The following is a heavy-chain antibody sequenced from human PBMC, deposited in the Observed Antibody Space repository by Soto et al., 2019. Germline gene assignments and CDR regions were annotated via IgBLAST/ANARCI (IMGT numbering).Heavy chain of an antibody. CDR1: GGSIGSGGYY. J-gene: IGHJ2*01. D-gene: IGHD5-18*01. CDR3: ARSPPQQLWLNWYFDL. Sequence: QVQLQESGPGLVKPSQTLSLTCTVSGGSIGSGGYYWSWIRQHPGKGLEWIGYIYYSGSTYYNPSLKSRVTISVDTSKNQFSLKLSSVTAADTAVYYCARSPPQQLWLNWYFDLWGRGTLVTVSS. V-gene: IGHV4-31*03. CDR2: IYYSGST.